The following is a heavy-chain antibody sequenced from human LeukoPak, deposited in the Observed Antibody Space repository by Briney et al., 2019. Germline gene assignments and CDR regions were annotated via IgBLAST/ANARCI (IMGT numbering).Heavy chain of an antibody. J-gene: IGHJ4*02. Sequence: ASVTVSFTASGYTFTVYYMHWVRQAPGQGLEWMGWINPNNGDTHYAQKFQGTVTMTRDTSISTAYMELSSLRSADTAVYYCARGIVGATTNADYWGQGTLVTVSS. D-gene: IGHD1-26*01. CDR1: GYTFTVYY. CDR2: INPNNGDT. V-gene: IGHV1-2*02. CDR3: ARGIVGATTNADY.